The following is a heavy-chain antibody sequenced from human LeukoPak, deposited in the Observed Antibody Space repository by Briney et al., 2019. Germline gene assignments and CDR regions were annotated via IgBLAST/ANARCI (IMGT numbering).Heavy chain of an antibody. CDR3: ARDRSSGWYGRGGNWFDP. Sequence: ASVKVSCKASGYTFTSYGISWVRQAPGQGSEWKGWISAYNGNTNYAQKLQGRVTMTTDTSTSTAYMELRSLRSDDTAVYYCARDRSSGWYGRGGNWFDPWGQGTLVTVSS. V-gene: IGHV1-18*01. D-gene: IGHD6-19*01. J-gene: IGHJ5*02. CDR2: ISAYNGNT. CDR1: GYTFTSYG.